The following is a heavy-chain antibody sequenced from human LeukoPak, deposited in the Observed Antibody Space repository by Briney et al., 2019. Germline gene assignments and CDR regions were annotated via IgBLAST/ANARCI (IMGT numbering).Heavy chain of an antibody. D-gene: IGHD6-19*01. CDR3: ASEWLVLYNMDV. CDR1: GFTFNNYA. Sequence: GGSLRLSCAASGFTFNNYAMSWVRQAPGKGLEWVSTASGSGDTRYYADSVKGRFTISRDNSKNTLYLQMNSLRAEDTAVYYCASEWLVLYNMDVWGRGTTVTVSS. V-gene: IGHV3-23*01. J-gene: IGHJ6*02. CDR2: ASGSGDTR.